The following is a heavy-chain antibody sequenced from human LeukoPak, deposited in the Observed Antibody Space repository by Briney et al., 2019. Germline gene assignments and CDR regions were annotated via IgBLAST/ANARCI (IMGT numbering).Heavy chain of an antibody. Sequence: GESLKISCKGSGYSFTSYWIGWVRQMPGKGLEWMGIIYPGDSDTRYSPSFQGQVTISADKSISTAYLQWSSLKASDTAMYYCARPRGWNDGRDAFDIWGQGTMVTVSS. CDR3: ARPRGWNDGRDAFDI. J-gene: IGHJ3*02. V-gene: IGHV5-51*01. CDR1: GYSFTSYW. D-gene: IGHD1-1*01. CDR2: IYPGDSDT.